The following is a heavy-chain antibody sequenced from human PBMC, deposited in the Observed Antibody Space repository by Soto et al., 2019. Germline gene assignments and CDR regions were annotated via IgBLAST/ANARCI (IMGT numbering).Heavy chain of an antibody. CDR1: GGTFSNYA. Sequence: QDQLVQSGAEVKKPGSSVKVSCKASGGTFSNYAISWVRQAPGQGLEWMGGIIPIFGTAHYAQKFQGRVTITADEFMSTAYMELSSLRSEDTAVYYCARVASHGAYYFDYWGQGTLVTVSS. CDR2: IIPIFGTA. J-gene: IGHJ4*02. V-gene: IGHV1-69*12. D-gene: IGHD1-26*01. CDR3: ARVASHGAYYFDY.